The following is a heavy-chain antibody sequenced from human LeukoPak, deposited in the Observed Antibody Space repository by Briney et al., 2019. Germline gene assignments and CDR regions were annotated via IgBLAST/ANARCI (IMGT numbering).Heavy chain of an antibody. CDR1: GFTFSSYS. CDR3: ARGSKGQLLQDLYYFDY. Sequence: PGGSLRLSCAASGFTFSSYSMNWVRQAPGKGLEWVSSISSSSSYIYYADSVKGRFTISRDNAKNSLYLQMNSLRAEDTAVYYCARGSKGQLLQDLYYFDYWGQGTLVTVSS. J-gene: IGHJ4*02. D-gene: IGHD2-2*01. V-gene: IGHV3-21*01. CDR2: ISSSSSYI.